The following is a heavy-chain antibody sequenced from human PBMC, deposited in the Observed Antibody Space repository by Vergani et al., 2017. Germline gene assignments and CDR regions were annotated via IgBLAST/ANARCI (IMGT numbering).Heavy chain of an antibody. CDR2: IIPIFGTA. CDR1: GGTFSSYA. V-gene: IGHV1-69*13. D-gene: IGHD1-1*01. Sequence: QVQLVQSGAEVKKPGSSVKVSCKASGGTFSSYAISWVRQAPGQGLEWMGRIIPIFGTANYAQKFQGRVTITADESTSTAYMELSSLRSEDTAVYYYAGDRVERSYYYYGMDVWGQGTTVTVSS. CDR3: AGDRVERSYYYYGMDV. J-gene: IGHJ6*02.